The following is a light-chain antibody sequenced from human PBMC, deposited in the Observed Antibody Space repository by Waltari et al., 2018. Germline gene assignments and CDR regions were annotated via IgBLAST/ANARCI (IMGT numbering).Light chain of an antibody. CDR3: QHYLRLPVA. V-gene: IGKV3-20*01. CDR2: GAS. J-gene: IGKJ1*01. Sequence: EIVCTQSPGPLPLSPGERAIASCRASQSVGRTLAWYKQKPGQAPRLLIYGASNRATGIPDRFIGSGFGTEFSLTISGLEPEDSAVYYCQHYLRLPVAFGQGTKVEIK. CDR1: QSVGRT.